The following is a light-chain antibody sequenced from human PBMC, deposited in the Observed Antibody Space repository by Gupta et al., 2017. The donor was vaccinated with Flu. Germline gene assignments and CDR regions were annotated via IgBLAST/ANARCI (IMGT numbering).Light chain of an antibody. J-gene: IGKJ1*01. CDR1: QSISTW. CDR2: KAS. V-gene: IGKV1-5*03. CDR3: QRDTNSCRT. Sequence: DIQLTQSPSTLSASVGDRVTITCRASQSISTWLAWYQQKPGKAPKLLIYKASTVETGVPSRFSGTGSGTEFTLTISNRHPGYFATYYCQRDTNSCRTFGPGTKVEVK.